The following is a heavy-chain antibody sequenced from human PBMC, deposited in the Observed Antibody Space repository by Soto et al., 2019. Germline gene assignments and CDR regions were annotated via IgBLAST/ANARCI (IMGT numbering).Heavy chain of an antibody. Sequence: QVQLQQWGAGLLKPSETLSLTCAVYGGSFSGYYWSWIRQPPGKGLEWIGEINHSGSTNYNPSLKSRDTISVDTSKNKFSLKLSSVTAADTAVYYCARGPNYDILTTWGQGTLVTVSS. CDR3: ARGPNYDILTT. D-gene: IGHD3-9*01. CDR1: GGSFSGYY. V-gene: IGHV4-34*01. J-gene: IGHJ5*02. CDR2: INHSGST.